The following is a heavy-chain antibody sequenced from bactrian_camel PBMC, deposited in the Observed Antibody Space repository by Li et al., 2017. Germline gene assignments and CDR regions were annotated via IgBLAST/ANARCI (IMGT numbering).Heavy chain of an antibody. D-gene: IGHD3*01. CDR1: AHTFSSAC. J-gene: IGHJ4*01. CDR2: ISPGGGTT. Sequence: HVQLVESGGGSALAGGSVRLSCATSAHTFSSACLGWFRQVPGKEREWVADISPGGGTTWYNDSVKGRFTISRDNAKDTLYLQMNSLKIEDTAVYYCALGSSRQATMTARGKGTQVTVS. V-gene: IGHV3S1*01.